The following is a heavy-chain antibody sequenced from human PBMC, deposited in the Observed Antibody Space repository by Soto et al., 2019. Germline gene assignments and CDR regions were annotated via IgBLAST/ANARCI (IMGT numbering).Heavy chain of an antibody. V-gene: IGHV1-18*01. CDR2: INAYNGNT. D-gene: IGHD2-2*01. CDR1: GYTFTSYG. CDR3: ARDVPLWSSTTCYPIDC. J-gene: IGHJ4*02. Sequence: GASVKVSCKASGYTFTSYGNSWVRQAPGQGLEWMGRINAYNGNTNYAQKFQGRVTMTTDTSTSTAYMELRSLRSDDTAVYYCARDVPLWSSTTCYPIDCWDKGPLVT.